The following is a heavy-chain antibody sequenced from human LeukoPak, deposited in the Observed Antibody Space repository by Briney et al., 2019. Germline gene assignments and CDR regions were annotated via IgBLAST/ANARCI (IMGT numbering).Heavy chain of an antibody. J-gene: IGHJ5*02. CDR3: ARDPRGVIGSAWGNCFDP. CDR2: INPSGGTT. CDR1: GYTFTNYY. D-gene: IGHD6-19*01. V-gene: IGHV1-46*01. Sequence: ASVTVSCKASGYTFTNYYIHWVRQAPGQGLEWMGIINPSGGTTAYAQKFQGRVTMTRDTSTSTVFMELSSLRSEDTAMYYCARDPRGVIGSAWGNCFDPWGQGTLVTVSS.